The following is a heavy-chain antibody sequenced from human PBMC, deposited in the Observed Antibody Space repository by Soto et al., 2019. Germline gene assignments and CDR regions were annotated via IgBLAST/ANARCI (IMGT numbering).Heavy chain of an antibody. D-gene: IGHD1-26*01. Sequence: SGPTLVNPTQTLTLTCTFSGFSLSTSGMCVSWIRQPPGKALEWLALIDWDDDKYYSTSLKTRLTISKDTSKNQVVLTMTNMDPVDTATYYCARSPDSGSYSSHAFDIWGQGTMVTVSS. CDR2: IDWDDDK. CDR1: GFSLSTSGMC. J-gene: IGHJ3*02. CDR3: ARSPDSGSYSSHAFDI. V-gene: IGHV2-70*01.